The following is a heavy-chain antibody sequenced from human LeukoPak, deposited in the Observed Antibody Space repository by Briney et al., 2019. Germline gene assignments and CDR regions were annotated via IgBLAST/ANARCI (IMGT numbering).Heavy chain of an antibody. CDR2: IIPIFGTA. D-gene: IGHD6-19*01. CDR1: GGTFSSYA. CDR3: ARVGWGEQWPPSAGAFDI. J-gene: IGHJ3*02. Sequence: ASVKVSCEASGGTFSSYAISWVRQAPGQGLEWMGGIIPIFGTANYAQKFQGRVTITADKSTSTAYMELSSLRSEDTAVYYCARVGWGEQWPPSAGAFDIWGRGTMVTVSS. V-gene: IGHV1-69*06.